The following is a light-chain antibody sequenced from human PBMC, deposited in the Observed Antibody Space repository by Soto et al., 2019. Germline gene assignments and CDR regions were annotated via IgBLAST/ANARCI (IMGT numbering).Light chain of an antibody. CDR2: GAS. Sequence: EFVLTQSPGKLSLSPGERATLSCRASQSISSSFLAWYQQKPGQAPRLLIYGASSRGTGIPDRFSGSGSGTDFPLTISRPEPEDFAVYYCQQYGSSPPLTFGGGTKVEIK. J-gene: IGKJ4*01. CDR3: QQYGSSPPLT. CDR1: QSISSSF. V-gene: IGKV3-20*01.